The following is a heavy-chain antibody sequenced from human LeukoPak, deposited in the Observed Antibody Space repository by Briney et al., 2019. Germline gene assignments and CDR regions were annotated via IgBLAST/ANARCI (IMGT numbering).Heavy chain of an antibody. CDR3: ARSASSYYGSGSYGYYFDY. CDR1: GGSISSSSYY. Sequence: PSETLSLTCTVSGGSISSSSYYWGWIRQPPGKGLEWIGSIHYSGSTNYNPSLKSRVTISVDTSKNQFSLKLSSVTAADTAVYYCARSASSYYGSGSYGYYFDYWGQGTLVTVSS. V-gene: IGHV4-39*07. J-gene: IGHJ4*02. D-gene: IGHD3-10*01. CDR2: IHYSGST.